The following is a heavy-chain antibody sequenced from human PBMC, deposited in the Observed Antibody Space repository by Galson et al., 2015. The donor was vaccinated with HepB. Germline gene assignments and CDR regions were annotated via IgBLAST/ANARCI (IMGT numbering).Heavy chain of an antibody. V-gene: IGHV1-2*02. Sequence: SVKVSCKASGYIFGYYYIHWVRQAPGQGLEWMGWINPNSGDTNYAQEFQGRVTMATDTSITTTYMNLSSLGSGDTAIYYCAKDRGWRSCDCWGQGTLVTVSS. CDR3: AKDRGWRSCDC. J-gene: IGHJ4*02. CDR2: INPNSGDT. CDR1: GYIFGYYY. D-gene: IGHD3-10*01.